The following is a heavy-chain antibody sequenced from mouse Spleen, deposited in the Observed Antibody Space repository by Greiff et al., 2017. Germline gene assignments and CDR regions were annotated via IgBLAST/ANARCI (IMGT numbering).Heavy chain of an antibody. CDR1: GDSITSCY. CDR2: ISYSGST. CDR3: AMYDYEGAWFAY. J-gene: IGHJ3*01. V-gene: IGHV3-8*02. Sequence: EVQLQESGPSLVKPSQTLSLTCSVSGDSITSCYWNWIRKFPGNKLEYMGYISYSGSTYYYPSLKSRISITRDTSKNQYYLQLNSVTTEDTATYYCAMYDYEGAWFAYWGQGTLVTVSA. D-gene: IGHD2-4*01.